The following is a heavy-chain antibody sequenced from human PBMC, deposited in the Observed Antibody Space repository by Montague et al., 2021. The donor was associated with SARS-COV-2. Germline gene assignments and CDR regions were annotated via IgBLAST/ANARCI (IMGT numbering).Heavy chain of an antibody. V-gene: IGHV4-34*01. D-gene: IGHD2-21*02. CDR2: INHSGSS. J-gene: IGHJ4*03. Sequence: SETLSLTCAVSGGSFSSYYWSWIRQPPGKGLEWIAEINHSGSSNYNPSXXSRVTMSVDTSKNQFSLKLSSVTVADMAVYYCARLAYCGADCFSAWEIFIDSWGQGTLVTVSS. CDR1: GGSFSSYY. CDR3: ARLAYCGADCFSAWEIFIDS.